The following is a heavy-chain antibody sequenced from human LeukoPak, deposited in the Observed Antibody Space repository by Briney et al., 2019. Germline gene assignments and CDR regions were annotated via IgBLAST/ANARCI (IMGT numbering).Heavy chain of an antibody. CDR3: ARDYAFDI. V-gene: IGHV4-59*01. J-gene: IGHJ3*02. Sequence: PSETLSLTCTVSGGSIGAYFWSWIRQPPGKGLEWIGCIYYSGNTNYNPSLKSRVTISIDTSKNQFSLKLSSVTAADTAVYYCARDYAFDIWGQGTMVTVSS. CDR1: GGSIGAYF. CDR2: IYYSGNT.